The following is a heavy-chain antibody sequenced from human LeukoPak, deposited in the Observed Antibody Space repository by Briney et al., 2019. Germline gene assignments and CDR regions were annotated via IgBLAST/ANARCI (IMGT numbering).Heavy chain of an antibody. CDR1: GGTFSSYA. CDR2: IIPIFGTA. V-gene: IGHV1-69*05. CDR3: ARTSREGPYYYYMDV. J-gene: IGHJ6*03. Sequence: ASVKVSCKASGGTFSSYAISWVRQAPGQGLEWMGGIIPIFGTANYAQKFQGRVTITTDESTSTAYMELSSLRSEDTAVYYCARTSREGPYYYYMDVWGKGTTVTVSS.